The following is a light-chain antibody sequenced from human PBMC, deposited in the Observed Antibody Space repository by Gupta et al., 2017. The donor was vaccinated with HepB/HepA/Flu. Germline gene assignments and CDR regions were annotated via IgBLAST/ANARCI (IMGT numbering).Light chain of an antibody. Sequence: EIVLTQSPGTLSLSPGERATLSCRARQSISSFLAWYQQTPGQAPRLLIYGASNRATGIPVRFSGSGSGTDFTLTISNLEPEDFAVYYCQQRYNWPLTFGGGTKVEI. CDR3: QQRYNWPLT. J-gene: IGKJ4*01. CDR1: QSISSF. CDR2: GAS. V-gene: IGKV3-11*01.